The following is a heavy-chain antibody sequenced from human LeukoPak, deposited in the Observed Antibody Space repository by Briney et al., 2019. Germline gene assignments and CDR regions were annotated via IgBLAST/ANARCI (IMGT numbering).Heavy chain of an antibody. CDR2: MHHSGSS. V-gene: IGHV4-39*07. CDR3: ARDPGAYYDSSGYLNWFDP. Sequence: SQTLSLTCTVSGDSISSGDYYWTWIRQPPGKGLEWVGSMHHSGSSYYNPSLKSRVTTSVDTSKNQFSLKLSSVTAADTAVYYCARDPGAYYDSSGYLNWFDPWGQGTLVTVSS. D-gene: IGHD3-22*01. CDR1: GDSISSGDYY. J-gene: IGHJ5*02.